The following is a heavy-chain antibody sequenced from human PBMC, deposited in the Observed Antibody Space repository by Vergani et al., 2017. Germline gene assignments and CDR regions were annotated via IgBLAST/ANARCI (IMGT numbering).Heavy chain of an antibody. Sequence: QVQLQQWGAGLLKPSETLSLTCAVYGGSFSDYYWSWIRQPPGKGLEWIGEINHSGSANYNPSLKSRVTISIETSKNQFSLNLSSVTAADTAVYYCARLTQGDTVIYYYYYYMDVWDKGTTVTVSS. D-gene: IGHD4-17*01. CDR1: GGSFSDYY. J-gene: IGHJ6*03. V-gene: IGHV4-34*01. CDR3: ARLTQGDTVIYYYYYYMDV. CDR2: INHSGSA.